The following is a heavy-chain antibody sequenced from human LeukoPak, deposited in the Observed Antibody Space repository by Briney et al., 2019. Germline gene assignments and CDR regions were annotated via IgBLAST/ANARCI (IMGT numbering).Heavy chain of an antibody. CDR1: GFTFDDSA. CDR3: TRRSDGYAFDI. D-gene: IGHD5-24*01. CDR2: ISWSSGDR. V-gene: IGHV3-9*01. J-gene: IGHJ3*02. Sequence: PGRSLRLSCAASGFTFDDSAMHWVRQVAGKGLEWVSGISWSSGDRIYAGPVKGRFTISRDNDKNSLYLQMDNLRVEDTAFYYCTRRSDGYAFDIWGQGTMVTVSS.